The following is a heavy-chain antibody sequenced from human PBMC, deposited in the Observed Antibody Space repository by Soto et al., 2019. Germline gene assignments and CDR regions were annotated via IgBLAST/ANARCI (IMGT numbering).Heavy chain of an antibody. CDR2: MNPNSGNT. V-gene: IGHV1-8*01. CDR1: GYTFTSYD. J-gene: IGHJ3*02. D-gene: IGHD2-2*01. CDR3: ESLSHDCSSTSCYGDAFDI. Sequence: ASVKVSCKASGYTFTSYDINWVRQATGQGLEWMGWMNPNSGNTGYAQKFQGRVTMTRNTSISTAYIELSSLRSEDTAVYYSESLSHDCSSTSCYGDAFDIWGQGTMVTVSS.